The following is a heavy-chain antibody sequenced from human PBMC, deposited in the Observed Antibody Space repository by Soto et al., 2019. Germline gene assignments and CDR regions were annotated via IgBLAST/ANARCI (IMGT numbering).Heavy chain of an antibody. CDR1: GYSFTSYW. V-gene: IGHV5-51*01. D-gene: IGHD2-15*01. CDR3: ARQRYCSGGSCYSEVLDAFDI. Sequence: GESLKISCKGSGYSFTSYWIGWVRQMPGKGLEWMGIIYPGDSDTRYSPSFQGQVTISADKSISTAYLQWSSLKASDTATYYCARQRYCSGGSCYSEVLDAFDIWGQGTMVTVSS. CDR2: IYPGDSDT. J-gene: IGHJ3*02.